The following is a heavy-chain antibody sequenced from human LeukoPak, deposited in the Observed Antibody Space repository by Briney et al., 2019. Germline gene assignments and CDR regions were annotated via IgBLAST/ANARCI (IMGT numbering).Heavy chain of an antibody. CDR1: GCTFPSYG. CDR2: INTYSGNT. D-gene: IGHD6-19*01. Sequence: ASVKVSCKASGCTFPSYGITWVRQAPGQGLVWMGWINTYSGNTNYAQKLQDRVTMTTDTSTSTAYMELRSLRSDDTAVYYCARNSHGYSSGWLQFNFDYWGQGTLVTVSS. CDR3: ARNSHGYSSGWLQFNFDY. V-gene: IGHV1-18*01. J-gene: IGHJ4*02.